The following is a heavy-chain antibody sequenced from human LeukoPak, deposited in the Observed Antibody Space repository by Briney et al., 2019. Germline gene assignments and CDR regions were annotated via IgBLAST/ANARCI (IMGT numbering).Heavy chain of an antibody. CDR1: GYTFTGYY. D-gene: IGHD7-27*01. J-gene: IGHJ4*02. V-gene: IGHV1-2*02. CDR3: ARGGDVHSATVRFQY. Sequence: ASVKVSCKASGYTFTGYYIHWVRQAPGQGLEWMGWINSNSGGTYYPQKFQGRVTVTRDTSIGTAFLELNRLRSDDTAVYYCARGGDVHSATVRFQYWGQGSLVSVSS. CDR2: INSNSGGT.